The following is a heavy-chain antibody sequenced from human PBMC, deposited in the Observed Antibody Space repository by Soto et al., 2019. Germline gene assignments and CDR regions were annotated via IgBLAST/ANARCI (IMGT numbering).Heavy chain of an antibody. CDR3: AEGREYYYYGMDV. CDR1: GGSNSGYS. Sequence: QVQLQESGPGLVKPSETLSLTCTVSGGSNSGYSWSWIRQTPGKGLEWIGYIYYTGSTNYNPSLNGRVTIKVDTSNNQFSLKLSSVTAADTAVYYCAEGREYYYYGMDVWGQGTTVTVSS. D-gene: IGHD3-10*01. V-gene: IGHV4-59*01. CDR2: IYYTGST. J-gene: IGHJ6*02.